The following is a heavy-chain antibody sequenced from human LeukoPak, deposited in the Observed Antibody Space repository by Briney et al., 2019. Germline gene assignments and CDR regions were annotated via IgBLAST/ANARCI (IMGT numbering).Heavy chain of an antibody. D-gene: IGHD3-22*01. Sequence: SVTVSFTASGFTFTSSAVQWVRQARGQRLEWIGWIVVGSGNTNYAQKFQERVTITRDMSTSTAYMELSSLRSEDTAVYYCAAVPPYYYDSSGYWFDYWGQGTLVTVSS. CDR3: AAVPPYYYDSSGYWFDY. V-gene: IGHV1-58*01. J-gene: IGHJ4*02. CDR2: IVVGSGNT. CDR1: GFTFTSSA.